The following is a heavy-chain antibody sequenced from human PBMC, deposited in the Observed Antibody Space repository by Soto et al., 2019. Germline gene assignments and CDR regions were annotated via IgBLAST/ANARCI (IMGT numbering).Heavy chain of an antibody. V-gene: IGHV5-51*01. CDR1: WYNFTTYW. D-gene: IGHD3-22*01. CDR3: AIQADYYVTPHWFDP. CDR2: IYPGDSDT. J-gene: IGHJ5*02. Sequence: PREALKISRKGFWYNFTTYWIGWGRPMPGKGLEWMGIIYPGDSDTRYSPSFQGQVTISADKSISTAYLQRSSLKASDTAMYYCAIQADYYVTPHWFDPWGQGTLVTVSS.